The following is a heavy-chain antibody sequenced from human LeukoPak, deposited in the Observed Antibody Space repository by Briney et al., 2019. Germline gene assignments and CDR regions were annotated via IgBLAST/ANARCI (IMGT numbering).Heavy chain of an antibody. CDR2: IKQDGSEK. V-gene: IGHV3-7*03. CDR1: GFTFSSHW. Sequence: GGSLRLSCAASGFTFSSHWMSWVRQTPGKGLEWVANIKQDGSEKNYVDPVKGRFTISRDNAKNSLYLQMNSLRAEDTAIYYCAKALIGDRRVGAFDIWGLGTMLTVSS. D-gene: IGHD4-17*01. J-gene: IGHJ3*02. CDR3: AKALIGDRRVGAFDI.